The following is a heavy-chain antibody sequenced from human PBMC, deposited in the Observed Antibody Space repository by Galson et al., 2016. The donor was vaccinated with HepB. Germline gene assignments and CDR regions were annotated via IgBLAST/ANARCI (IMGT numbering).Heavy chain of an antibody. D-gene: IGHD5-12*01. CDR3: AKETGGYFGYHEN. CDR1: GLPISSYA. J-gene: IGHJ4*02. V-gene: IGHV3-23*01. CDR2: ISASDARE. Sequence: SLRLSCAASGLPISSYAMSWVRQAPGKGLEWVSVISASDAREYYADPVEGRFTISRDISQNTVYLQMNSLKAEDTTLYYWAKETGGYFGYHENWGQGSLVTVSS.